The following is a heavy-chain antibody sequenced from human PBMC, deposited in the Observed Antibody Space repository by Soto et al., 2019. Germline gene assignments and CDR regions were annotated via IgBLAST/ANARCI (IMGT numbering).Heavy chain of an antibody. CDR2: INPNNGNT. J-gene: IGHJ6*02. CDR3: ARERNMYGMDV. D-gene: IGHD1-1*01. Sequence: ASVKVSCKASGYTFTSYDINWARQASGQGLEYLGWINPNNGNTGYVQKFQGRVTMTRDTSISTAYMELSSLRSEDTAVYYCARERNMYGMDVWGQGTTVTVSS. V-gene: IGHV1-8*01. CDR1: GYTFTSYD.